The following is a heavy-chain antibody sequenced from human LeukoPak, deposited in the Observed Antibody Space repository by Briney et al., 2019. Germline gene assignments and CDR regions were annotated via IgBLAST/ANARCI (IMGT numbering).Heavy chain of an antibody. CDR2: IYDNGNT. CDR3: AREVTGGNPFDY. Sequence: GGSLRLSCAASGFTVSSNYMSWVRQAPGKGLEWVSVIYDNGNTYYADSVKGRFTISRDNSKNTLYLQMNSLRAEDTAVYYCAREVTGGNPFDYWGQGTLVTVSS. CDR1: GFTVSSNY. D-gene: IGHD4-23*01. J-gene: IGHJ4*02. V-gene: IGHV3-53*01.